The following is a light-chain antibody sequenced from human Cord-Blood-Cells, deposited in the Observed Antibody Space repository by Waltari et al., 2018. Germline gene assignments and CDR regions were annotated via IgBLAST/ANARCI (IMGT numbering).Light chain of an antibody. CDR2: GAS. J-gene: IGKJ4*01. CDR1: QSVSSSY. V-gene: IGKV3-20*01. CDR3: QRYGSSPRRLT. Sequence: EIVLTQSPGTLSLSPGERATLSCRASQSVSSSYLAWYQQKPGQAPRLLIYGASSRATGIPDRFSGSGSGTDFTLTISRLEPEDFAVYYCQRYGSSPRRLTFGGGTKVEIK.